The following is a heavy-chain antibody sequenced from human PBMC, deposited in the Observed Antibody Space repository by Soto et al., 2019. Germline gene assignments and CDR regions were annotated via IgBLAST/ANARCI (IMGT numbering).Heavy chain of an antibody. CDR1: GGTFSGYD. Sequence: SETLSLTCTVYGGTFSGYDWSWIRQPPGKGLEWIGEINHSGSTNYNPSLKSRVTISVDTSKNQFSLKLSSATAADTAVYYCARVTGRYYSGMDVWGQGTTVTVSS. CDR3: ARVTGRYYSGMDV. J-gene: IGHJ6*02. CDR2: INHSGST. V-gene: IGHV4-34*01.